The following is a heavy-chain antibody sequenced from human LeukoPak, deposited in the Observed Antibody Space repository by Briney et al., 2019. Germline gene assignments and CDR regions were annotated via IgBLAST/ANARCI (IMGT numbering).Heavy chain of an antibody. CDR1: GKSLSEVS. J-gene: IGHJ3*02. D-gene: IGHD6-13*01. CDR2: FEPDYGET. V-gene: IGHV1-24*01. Sequence: ASVKVSFKISGKSLSEVSVHWVRQAPGKGLEWMGGFEPDYGETTYAQKFQGRVTITEDTSIDKAYLELSSLRSEDTAVYYCTTLVLTSPIGAPGIDIWGQGTRVAVSS. CDR3: TTLVLTSPIGAPGIDI.